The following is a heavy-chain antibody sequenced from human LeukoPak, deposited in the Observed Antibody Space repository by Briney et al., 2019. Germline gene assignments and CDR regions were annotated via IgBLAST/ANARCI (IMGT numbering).Heavy chain of an antibody. J-gene: IGHJ6*03. D-gene: IGHD4-11*01. CDR2: IKQDGSEK. Sequence: GGSLRLSCAASGFTFSSYWMGWVRQAPGKGLEWVANIKQDGSEKYYVDSVKGRFTISRDNAKNSLYLQMNSLRAEDTAVYYCARARYSYYYYYMDVWGKGTTVTVSS. CDR1: GFTFSSYW. V-gene: IGHV3-7*01. CDR3: ARARYSYYYYYMDV.